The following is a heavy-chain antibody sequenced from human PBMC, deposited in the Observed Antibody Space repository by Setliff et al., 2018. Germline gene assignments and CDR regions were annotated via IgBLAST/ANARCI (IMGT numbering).Heavy chain of an antibody. J-gene: IGHJ2*01. D-gene: IGHD5-18*01. CDR1: GGSISSSSYY. CDR2: IYYSGST. Sequence: PSETLSLTCTVSGGSISSSSYYWGWIRQPPGKGLEWIGSIYYSGSTYYNPSLKSRVTISVDTSKNQFSLKLSSVTAADTAVYYCARDFELGYSYGLNYWYFDLWGRGTLVTVSS. CDR3: ARDFELGYSYGLNYWYFDL. V-gene: IGHV4-39*07.